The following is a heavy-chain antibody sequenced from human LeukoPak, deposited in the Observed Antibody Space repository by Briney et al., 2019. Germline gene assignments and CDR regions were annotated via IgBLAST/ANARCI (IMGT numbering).Heavy chain of an antibody. CDR2: IYYSGST. CDR3: ARAIVRGVIPDY. V-gene: IGHV4-59*01. Sequence: SETLSLTCTVSGGSISSYYWSWIRQPPGKGLEWIGYIYYSGSTNYNPSLKSRVTISVDTSKNQFSLKLSSVTAADTAVYYCARAIVRGVIPDYWGQGTLVTVSS. CDR1: GGSISSYY. D-gene: IGHD3-10*01. J-gene: IGHJ4*02.